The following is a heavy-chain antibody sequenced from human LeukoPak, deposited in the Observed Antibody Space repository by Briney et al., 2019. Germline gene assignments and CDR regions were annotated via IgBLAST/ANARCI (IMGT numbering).Heavy chain of an antibody. V-gene: IGHV4-39*07. Sequence: SETLSLTCTVSGGSISSSSYYWGWIRQPPGKGLEWIGSIYYSGSTYYNPSLKSRVTISVDTSKNQFSLKLSSVTAADTAVYYCARKRGYSYGFDYWGQGTLVTVSS. J-gene: IGHJ4*02. D-gene: IGHD5-18*01. CDR3: ARKRGYSYGFDY. CDR1: GGSISSSSYY. CDR2: IYYSGST.